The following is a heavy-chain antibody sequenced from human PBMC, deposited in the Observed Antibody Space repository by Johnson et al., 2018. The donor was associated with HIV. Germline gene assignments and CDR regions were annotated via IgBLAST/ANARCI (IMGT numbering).Heavy chain of an antibody. Sequence: EVQLVESGGGLVQPGGSLRLSCAASGFTFSSYAMSWVRQAPGKGLEWVSAISGSGGSTYYADSVKGRFTISSDNSKNTLYLQMNSLRAEDTAVYYCAKGYCSSTSCYIWPHDAFDIWGQGTMVTVSS. D-gene: IGHD2-2*02. CDR1: GFTFSSYA. J-gene: IGHJ3*02. V-gene: IGHV3-23*04. CDR2: ISGSGGST. CDR3: AKGYCSSTSCYIWPHDAFDI.